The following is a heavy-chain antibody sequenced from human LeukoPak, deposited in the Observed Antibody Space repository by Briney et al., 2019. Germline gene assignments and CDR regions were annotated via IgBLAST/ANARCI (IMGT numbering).Heavy chain of an antibody. CDR2: ISGSGGST. CDR3: AKTSWAVAARGWFDY. V-gene: IGHV3-23*01. D-gene: IGHD6-19*01. J-gene: IGHJ4*02. Sequence: PGGSLRLSCAASGFTFSSYAMSWVRQAPGKGLEWVSAISGSGGSTYYADSVKGRFTISRDNSKNTLYLQTNSLRAEDTAVYYCAKTSWAVAARGWFDYWGQGTLVTVSS. CDR1: GFTFSSYA.